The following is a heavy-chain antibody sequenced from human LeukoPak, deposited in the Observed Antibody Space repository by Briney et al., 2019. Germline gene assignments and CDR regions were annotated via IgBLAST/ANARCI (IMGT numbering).Heavy chain of an antibody. CDR2: IIPIFGTA. Sequence: GASVKVSRTASGGTFSSYAISWARQAPGQGLEWMGGIIPIFGTANYAQKFQGRVTITTDESTSTAYMELSGLRSEDTAVYYCARESVAYCGGDCYAFDIWGQGTMVTVSS. CDR1: GGTFSSYA. J-gene: IGHJ3*02. V-gene: IGHV1-69*05. D-gene: IGHD2-21*02. CDR3: ARESVAYCGGDCYAFDI.